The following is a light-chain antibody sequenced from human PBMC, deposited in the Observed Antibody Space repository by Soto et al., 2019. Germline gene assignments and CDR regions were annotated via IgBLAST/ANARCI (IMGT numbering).Light chain of an antibody. Sequence: DVVMTQSPLSLPVTLGQPASISCRSSQSLVYSDGNTYLNWFQQRPGQSPRRLIYKVSNRDSGVPDRFSGSGSGTDFTLKISRVEAEDVGVYYCMQGTHLPPYTLGQGTKLEIK. CDR2: KVS. V-gene: IGKV2-30*01. CDR1: QSLVYSDGNTY. J-gene: IGKJ2*01. CDR3: MQGTHLPPYT.